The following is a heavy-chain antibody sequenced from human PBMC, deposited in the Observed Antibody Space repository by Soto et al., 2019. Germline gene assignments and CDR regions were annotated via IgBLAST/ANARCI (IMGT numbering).Heavy chain of an antibody. J-gene: IGHJ6*02. CDR2: IYPGDSDT. CDR1: RYSFTSYW. D-gene: IGHD3-22*01. CDR3: ARLGGSYYDSCVDMDV. Sequence: GVSLKILCKGSRYSFTSYWIGGVRQMPGKGLEGMGVIYPGDSDTRCSPSFQDQVPFSADKSISTAYLQWSSLKASDTGMYYCARLGGSYYDSCVDMDVWGQGTTGNVS. V-gene: IGHV5-51*01.